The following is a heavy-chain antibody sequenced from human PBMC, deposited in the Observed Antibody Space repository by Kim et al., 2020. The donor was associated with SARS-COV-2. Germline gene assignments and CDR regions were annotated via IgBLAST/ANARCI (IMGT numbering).Heavy chain of an antibody. CDR1: GGSISSSSYY. CDR2: IYYSGST. J-gene: IGHJ6*02. D-gene: IGHD4-4*01. CDR3: KSELTTPRWGATTAYYYYYGMDV. Sequence: SETLSLTCTVSGGSISSSSYYWGWIRQPPGKGLEWIGSIYYSGSTYYNPSLKSRVTISVDTSKNQFSLKLSSVTASDTAVYYCKSELTTPRWGATTAYYYYYGMDVWGQRTTVTVSS. V-gene: IGHV4-39*07.